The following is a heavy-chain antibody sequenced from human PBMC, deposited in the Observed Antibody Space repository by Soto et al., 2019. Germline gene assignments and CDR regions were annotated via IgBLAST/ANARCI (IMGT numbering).Heavy chain of an antibody. CDR2: IHYSGST. J-gene: IGHJ3*02. D-gene: IGHD3-3*01. CDR3: AKNLYGYYVNPDI. CDR1: GGSIGNYY. V-gene: IGHV4-59*01. Sequence: KPSETLSLTCTVSGGSIGNYYWSWIRQPPGKGLEWIGYIHYSGSTWYNPSLTSRVTISVDKSRNQVSLKLSSVTAADTAVYFCAKNLYGYYVNPDIWGQGTMVTVSS.